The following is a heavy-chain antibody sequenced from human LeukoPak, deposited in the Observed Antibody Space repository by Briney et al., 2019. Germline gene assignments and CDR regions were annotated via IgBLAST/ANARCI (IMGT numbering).Heavy chain of an antibody. Sequence: PGGSLRLSCAASGFTSSHYAIHWVRQVAGKGLEWVAGISYDGVDKYYPDSVKGRFTISRDNSRNTLFLQMNSLRAEDTAVYYCARAVGYDVSTETAMDGLDYWGQGTLVTVSS. D-gene: IGHD5-18*01. CDR3: ARAVGYDVSTETAMDGLDY. CDR1: GFTSSHYA. CDR2: ISYDGVDK. J-gene: IGHJ4*02. V-gene: IGHV3-30*04.